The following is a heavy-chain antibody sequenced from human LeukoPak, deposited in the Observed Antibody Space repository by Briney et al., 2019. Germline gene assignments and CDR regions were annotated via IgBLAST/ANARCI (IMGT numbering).Heavy chain of an antibody. CDR1: GGTFSSYA. J-gene: IGHJ3*02. CDR2: IIPIFGTA. CDR3: ARGSYSGSYHDAFDI. D-gene: IGHD1-26*01. Sequence: ASVKVSCKASGGTFSSYAISWVRQAPGQGLEWMGRIIPIFGTANYAQKFQGRVTITTDESTSTAYMELSSLRSEDTAVYYCARGSYSGSYHDAFDIWGQGTMVTVSS. V-gene: IGHV1-69*05.